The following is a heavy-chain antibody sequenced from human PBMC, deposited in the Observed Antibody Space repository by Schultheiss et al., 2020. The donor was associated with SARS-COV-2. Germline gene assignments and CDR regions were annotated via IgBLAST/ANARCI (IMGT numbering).Heavy chain of an antibody. J-gene: IGHJ6*02. CDR3: ARETERGALYYYYGMDV. CDR1: GFTFSSYA. Sequence: GGSLRLSCAASGFTFSSYAMHWVRQAPGKGLEWVAVISYDGSNKYYADSVKGRFTISRDNSKNTLYLQMNSLRAEDTAVYYCARETERGALYYYYGMDVWGQGTTVTVSS. V-gene: IGHV3-30*01. D-gene: IGHD3-10*01. CDR2: ISYDGSNK.